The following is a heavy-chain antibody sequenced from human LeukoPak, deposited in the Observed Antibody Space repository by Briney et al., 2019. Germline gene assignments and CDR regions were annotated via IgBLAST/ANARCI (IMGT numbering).Heavy chain of an antibody. CDR1: GGSFSGYY. J-gene: IGHJ4*02. V-gene: IGHV4-34*01. CDR3: ATKYSVAVAANPPYFDY. CDR2: INQSGST. Sequence: SETLSLTCGVYGGSFSGYYWSWIPQPPGRGLEWIGEINQSGSTNYNPSLKSRVTISVDTSKNQFSLKLSSVTAEDTGVYYCATKYSVAVAANPPYFDYWGQGTLVTVSS. D-gene: IGHD6-19*01.